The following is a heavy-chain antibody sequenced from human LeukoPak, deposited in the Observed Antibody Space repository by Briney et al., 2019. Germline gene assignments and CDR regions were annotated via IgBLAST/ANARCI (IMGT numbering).Heavy chain of an antibody. CDR3: ARGISNSALDH. J-gene: IGHJ4*02. D-gene: IGHD2/OR15-2a*01. V-gene: IGHV3-30-3*01. CDR2: ISYDGSNK. CDR1: GFAFSNFA. Sequence: GGSLRLSCAASGFAFSNFAMHWVRQAPGKGLEWVAVISYDGSNKFYADSVKGRFTISRDNSKNTLYLQMNSLRAEDMAVYYCARGISNSALDHWGQGTLVTVSS.